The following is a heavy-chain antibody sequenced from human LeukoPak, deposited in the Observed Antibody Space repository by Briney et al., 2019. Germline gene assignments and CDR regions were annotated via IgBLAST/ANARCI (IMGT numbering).Heavy chain of an antibody. CDR1: GFVFSSYA. J-gene: IGHJ5*02. Sequence: PGGSLRLSCAASGFVFSSYAMSWVRQAPGKGLEWVSAISGSGGSTYYADSVKGRFTISRDNAKNSLYLQMNSLRAEDTAVYYCARDPSITIFGVVPPTAWGQGTLVTVSS. CDR3: ARDPSITIFGVVPPTA. CDR2: ISGSGGST. D-gene: IGHD3-3*01. V-gene: IGHV3-23*01.